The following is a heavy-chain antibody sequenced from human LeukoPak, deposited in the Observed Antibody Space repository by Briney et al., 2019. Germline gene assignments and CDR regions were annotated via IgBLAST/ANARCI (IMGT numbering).Heavy chain of an antibody. V-gene: IGHV1-8*01. J-gene: IGHJ4*02. CDR3: ARGARGAGSYFPDY. CDR1: GYTFASYD. CDR2: MNPNSGNT. D-gene: IGHD1-26*01. Sequence: ASVKVSCKASGYTFASYDINWVRQATGQGLEWMGWMNPNSGNTGYAQKFQGRATMTRDTSISTVYMELSSLTSDDTAVYFCARGARGAGSYFPDYWGQGTPVTVSS.